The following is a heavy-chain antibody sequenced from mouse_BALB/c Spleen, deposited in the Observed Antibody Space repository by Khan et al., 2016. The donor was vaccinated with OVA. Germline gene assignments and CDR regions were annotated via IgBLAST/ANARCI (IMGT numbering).Heavy chain of an antibody. CDR2: IRSGGST. D-gene: IGHD2-14*01. CDR3: SRNSYMYDFTY. V-gene: IGHV2-2*01. J-gene: IGHJ3*01. CDR1: GFSLSTYG. Sequence: QVQLKQSGPGLVQPSQSLSITCTVSGFSLSTYGIHWIRQSQGKGLEWLGVIRSGGSTDYNGAFISRLNITKDNSKSQVFFKMNSLQADDTAIYXCSRNSYMYDFTYWGQGTLVTVSA.